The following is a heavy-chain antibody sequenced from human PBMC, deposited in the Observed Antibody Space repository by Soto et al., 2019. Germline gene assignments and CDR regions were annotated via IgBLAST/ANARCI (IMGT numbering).Heavy chain of an antibody. CDR2: MNAGNGNT. J-gene: IGHJ3*02. D-gene: IGHD2-2*01. CDR3: ARIVVVVPAATPHDAFDI. Sequence: GASVKVSCKASGYTFTSYDINWVRQATGQGLEWMGWMNAGNGNTKYAQKFQGRVTITRDTSASTAYMELSSLRSEDTAVYYCARIVVVVPAATPHDAFDIWGQGTMVTVSS. V-gene: IGHV1-3*01. CDR1: GYTFTSYD.